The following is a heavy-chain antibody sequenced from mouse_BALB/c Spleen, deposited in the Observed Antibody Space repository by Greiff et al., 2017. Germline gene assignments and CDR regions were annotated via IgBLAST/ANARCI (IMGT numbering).Heavy chain of an antibody. Sequence: EVKLVESGGGLVQPGGSLRLSCAPSGFTFTDYYMSWVRQPPGKALEWLGFIRNKANGYTTEYSASVKGRFTISRDNSQSILYLQMNTLRAEDSATYYCARDRNYAMDYWGQGTSVTVSS. V-gene: IGHV7-3*02. CDR2: IRNKANGYTT. J-gene: IGHJ4*01. CDR1: GFTFTDYY. CDR3: ARDRNYAMDY.